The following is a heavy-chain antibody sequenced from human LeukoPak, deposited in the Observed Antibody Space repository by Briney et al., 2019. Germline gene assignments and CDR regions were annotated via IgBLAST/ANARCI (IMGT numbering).Heavy chain of an antibody. CDR2: IYYSGST. J-gene: IGHJ4*02. Sequence: NTSETLSLTCTVSGGSIRSSYYYWGWIRQPPGKGLEWIGSIYYSGSTYYNPSLKSRVTISVDTSKNQFSLKLSSVTAADTAVYYCARHYFLWGYSSGLSYFDYWGQGTLVTVSS. CDR3: ARHYFLWGYSSGLSYFDY. V-gene: IGHV4-39*01. D-gene: IGHD6-19*01. CDR1: GGSIRSSYYY.